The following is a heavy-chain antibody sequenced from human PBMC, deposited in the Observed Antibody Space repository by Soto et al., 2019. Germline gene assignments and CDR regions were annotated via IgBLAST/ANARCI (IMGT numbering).Heavy chain of an antibody. CDR2: ISYSSVTF. CDR3: AKAEAAAGPLNY. Sequence: PGGSLRLSCAASGFHFDNYAMHWVRRAPWKGLEWVSGISYSSVTFDYADSVKGRFTISRDNAKNSLYLQMNSLRADDTALYYCAKAEAAAGPLNYWGQGSQVTVSS. D-gene: IGHD6-13*01. V-gene: IGHV3-9*01. J-gene: IGHJ4*02. CDR1: GFHFDNYA.